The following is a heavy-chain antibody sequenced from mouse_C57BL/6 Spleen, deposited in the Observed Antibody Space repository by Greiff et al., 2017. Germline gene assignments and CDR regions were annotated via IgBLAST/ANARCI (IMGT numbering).Heavy chain of an antibody. Sequence: VQLQQSGPGLVAPSQSLSITCTVSGFSLTSYAISWVRQPPGKGLEWLGVIWTGGGANYNSAHKSRLNISKDNSKGPVFLKMNSLQTDDNARYYCARAREFSVVTTGYWYFDVWGTGTTVTVSS. D-gene: IGHD2-2*01. CDR1: GFSLTSYA. CDR2: IWTGGGA. J-gene: IGHJ1*03. V-gene: IGHV2-9-1*01. CDR3: ARAREFSVVTTGYWYFDV.